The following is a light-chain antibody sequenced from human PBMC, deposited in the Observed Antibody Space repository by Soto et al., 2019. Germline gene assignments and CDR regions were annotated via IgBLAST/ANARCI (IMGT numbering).Light chain of an antibody. Sequence: EALLTQSPVTLSLSPGERATRSVRASQSCRGLLSLYQQNPGQAPSLLIYDSCNRATGIPPRFSGSGSGTDFTLTISSLEPEDSAVYYCQQRPLWPNTFGQGTRLEIK. CDR2: DSC. J-gene: IGKJ5*01. CDR3: QQRPLWPNT. V-gene: IGKV3-11*01. CDR1: QSCRGL.